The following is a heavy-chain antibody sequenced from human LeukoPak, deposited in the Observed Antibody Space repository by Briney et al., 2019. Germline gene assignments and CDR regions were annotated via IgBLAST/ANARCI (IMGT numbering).Heavy chain of an antibody. CDR1: GFTFSSHS. V-gene: IGHV3-21*01. CDR2: ISSSSSYI. CDR3: ARDQSDILTPYYYDY. J-gene: IGHJ4*02. Sequence: GGSQGLSCAASGFTFSSHSLNWVRQAPGKGLEWVSSISSSSSYIYYADSVKGRFTISRDNAKNSLYLQLNSLRAEDTTVYYCARDQSDILTPYYYDYWGQGTLVTVSS. D-gene: IGHD3-9*01.